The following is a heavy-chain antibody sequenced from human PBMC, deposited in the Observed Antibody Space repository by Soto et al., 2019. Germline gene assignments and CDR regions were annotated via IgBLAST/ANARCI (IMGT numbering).Heavy chain of an antibody. V-gene: IGHV4-59*08. CDR3: ARTRYCSSTSCLNWFDP. D-gene: IGHD2-2*01. CDR1: GGSISSYY. Sequence: SETLSLTCTVSGGSISSYYWSWIRQPPGKGLEWIGYIYYSGSTNYNPSLKSRVTISVDTSKNQFSLKLSSVTAADTAVYYCARTRYCSSTSCLNWFDPWGQGTLVTVSS. CDR2: IYYSGST. J-gene: IGHJ5*02.